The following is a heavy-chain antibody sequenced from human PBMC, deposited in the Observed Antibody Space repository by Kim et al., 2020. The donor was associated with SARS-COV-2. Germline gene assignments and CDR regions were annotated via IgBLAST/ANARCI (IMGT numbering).Heavy chain of an antibody. CDR3: ARGRLASAGAYNFLDY. D-gene: IGHD6-13*01. Sequence: ASVKVSCRTSGYSFTTYSITWLRQAPGQGLEWMGWISPYNSNRYYAQRVQGRVTLTTDTSTSTVYMELGSVRSDDTAVYYCARGRLASAGAYNFLDYWGQ. J-gene: IGHJ4*02. V-gene: IGHV1-18*01. CDR2: ISPYNSNR. CDR1: GYSFTTYS.